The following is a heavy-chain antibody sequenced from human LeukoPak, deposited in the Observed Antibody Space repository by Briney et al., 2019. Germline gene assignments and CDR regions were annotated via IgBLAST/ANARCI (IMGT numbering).Heavy chain of an antibody. CDR2: ILPGGGDT. J-gene: IGHJ4*02. Sequence: PGGSLRLSCAASGFTFSSYAMTWVRQAPGKGLEWVSTILPGGGDTYYADSVRGRFTISRDNSKNTLYLQMNSLRAEDTAVYYCAKAASGNWNDVSDYWGQGTLVTVSS. CDR3: AKAASGNWNDVSDY. D-gene: IGHD1-1*01. V-gene: IGHV3-23*01. CDR1: GFTFSSYA.